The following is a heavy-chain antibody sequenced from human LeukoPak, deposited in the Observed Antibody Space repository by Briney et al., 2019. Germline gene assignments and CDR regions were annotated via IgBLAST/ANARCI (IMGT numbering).Heavy chain of an antibody. CDR3: ARPSGLLDSHDAFDI. V-gene: IGHV1-8*01. J-gene: IGHJ3*02. CDR2: MNPNSGHT. D-gene: IGHD1-26*01. CDR1: AYTFTTSD. Sequence: ASVKVSCKASAYTFTTSDINWVRQAAGQGLEWMGWMNPNSGHTGYAQRFQGRVTMTRNASISTAYMELSSLRSEDTAVYYCARPSGLLDSHDAFDIWGQGTMVTVSS.